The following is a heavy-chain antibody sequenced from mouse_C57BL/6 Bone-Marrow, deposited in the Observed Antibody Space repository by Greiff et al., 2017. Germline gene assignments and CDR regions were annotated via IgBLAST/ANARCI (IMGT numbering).Heavy chain of an antibody. CDR3: ARKKRYQLGWFAY. Sequence: QVQLQQSGPGLVQPSQSLSITCTVSGFSLTSYGVHWVRQSPGKGLEWLGVIWRGGSTDYNAAFMSRLSITKDNSKSQVFFKMNSLQADDTAIYYCARKKRYQLGWFAYWGQGTLVTVSA. V-gene: IGHV2-5*01. CDR1: GFSLTSYG. CDR2: IWRGGST. J-gene: IGHJ3*01. D-gene: IGHD4-1*02.